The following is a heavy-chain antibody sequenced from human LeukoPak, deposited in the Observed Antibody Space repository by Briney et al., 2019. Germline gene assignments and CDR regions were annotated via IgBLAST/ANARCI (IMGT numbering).Heavy chain of an antibody. CDR2: IHHGGTA. V-gene: IGHV4-4*02. CDR1: GGSITSGNW. CDR3: AKKDYYYMDV. J-gene: IGHJ6*03. Sequence: SETLSLTCAVSGGSITSGNWWTWVRQSPGKGLEWLGEIHHGGTANYNPSLKSRVTISVDKSKNQFSLKLNSVTAADTAVYYCAKKDYYYMDVWGTGTTVTVSS.